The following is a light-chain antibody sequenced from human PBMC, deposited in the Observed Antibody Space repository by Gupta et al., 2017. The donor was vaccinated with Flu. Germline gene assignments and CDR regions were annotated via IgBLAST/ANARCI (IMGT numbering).Light chain of an antibody. CDR2: RAN. J-gene: IGLJ3*02. V-gene: IGLV1-47*01. Sequence: SVLCQPPSASGTPGQGVTISCSGSSSNIGRNYVYWYQQVPGTAPKLLIYRANRRPSGISDRFSGSKSGTSGSLAISGLRSEDEADYYCASCDDSLFGVVFGGGTKLTVL. CDR1: SSNIGRNY. CDR3: ASCDDSLFGVV.